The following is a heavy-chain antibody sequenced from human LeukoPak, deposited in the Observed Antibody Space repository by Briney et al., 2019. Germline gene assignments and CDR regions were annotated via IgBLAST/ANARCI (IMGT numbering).Heavy chain of an antibody. Sequence: PGGSLRLSCAASGFTFSSYWMSWVRQAPGKGLEWVANIKQDGSEKYYVDSVKGRFTISRDNAKNSLYLQMNSLRAEDTAVYYCANTRGSGSYYNYYYYYGMDVWGQGTTVTVSS. D-gene: IGHD3-10*01. V-gene: IGHV3-7*03. CDR3: ANTRGSGSYYNYYYYYGMDV. J-gene: IGHJ6*02. CDR1: GFTFSSYW. CDR2: IKQDGSEK.